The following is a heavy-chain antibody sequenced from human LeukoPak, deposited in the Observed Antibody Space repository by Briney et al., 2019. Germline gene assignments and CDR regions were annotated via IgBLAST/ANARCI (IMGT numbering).Heavy chain of an antibody. D-gene: IGHD6-13*01. Sequence: AGSLRLSCAASGFTFSNYNMHWVRQAPGKGLEWVSSISGSRSYIYYADSVKGRFTISRDNAKNSLYPQMNSLRAEDTAVYYCARTPSSEQQLSFDYWGQGTLVTASS. CDR1: GFTFSNYN. V-gene: IGHV3-21*01. J-gene: IGHJ4*02. CDR3: ARTPSSEQQLSFDY. CDR2: ISGSRSYI.